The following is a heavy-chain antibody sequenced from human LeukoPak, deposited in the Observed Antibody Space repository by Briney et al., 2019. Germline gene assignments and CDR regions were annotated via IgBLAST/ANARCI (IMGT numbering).Heavy chain of an antibody. J-gene: IGHJ4*02. CDR2: IIPIFGTA. V-gene: IGHV1-69*13. Sequence: SVKVSCKASGGTFSSYAISWVRQAPGQGLEWMGGIIPIFGTANYAQKFQGRVTITADESTSTAYMELSSLRSEDTTVYYCARGGDTAMAYFDYWGQGTLVTVSS. CDR3: ARGGDTAMAYFDY. D-gene: IGHD5-18*01. CDR1: GGTFSSYA.